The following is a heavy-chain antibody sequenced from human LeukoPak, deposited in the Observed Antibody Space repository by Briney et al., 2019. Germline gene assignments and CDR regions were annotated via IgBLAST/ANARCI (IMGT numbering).Heavy chain of an antibody. CDR3: AKDQRWESPHYLDS. CDR1: GFTFSSSA. CDR2: ISASGGSI. J-gene: IGHJ4*02. V-gene: IGHV3-23*01. Sequence: PGGSLRLSCAAPGFTFSSSAMSWVRQVPGKGLEWVSGISASGGSISYADSVRGRFTISRDSSKNTLYVQMNSLRDEDTAVYHCAKDQRWESPHYLDSWGQGTLVTVSS. D-gene: IGHD1-26*01.